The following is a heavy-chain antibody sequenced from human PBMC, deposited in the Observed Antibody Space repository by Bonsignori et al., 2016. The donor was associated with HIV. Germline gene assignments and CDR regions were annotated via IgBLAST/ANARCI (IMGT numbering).Heavy chain of an antibody. Sequence: WIRQPPGKGLEWIGNIFHTGSTYYNPSLKSRVTISVDTTKNHFSLKLSSVTAADTAVYYCARGTGAEADAFDIWGQGTMVTVSS. J-gene: IGHJ3*02. CDR3: ARGTGAEADAFDI. D-gene: IGHD3/OR15-3a*01. V-gene: IGHV4-38-2*01. CDR2: IFHTGST.